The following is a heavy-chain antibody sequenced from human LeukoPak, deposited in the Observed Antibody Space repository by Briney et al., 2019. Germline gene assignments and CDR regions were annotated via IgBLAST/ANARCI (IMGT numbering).Heavy chain of an antibody. CDR2: ISPSSSYI. CDR1: GFNLRAYT. Sequence: PGGSLRFSCAASGFNLRAYTMNWVRQAPGKGLEWVSSISPSSSYIYYADSVKDRFTISRDNAENSLYLQMHSLRVEDTALYYCARDDNWNDNPLDFWGQGTVVTVSS. J-gene: IGHJ4*02. CDR3: ARDDNWNDNPLDF. V-gene: IGHV3-21*01. D-gene: IGHD1-20*01.